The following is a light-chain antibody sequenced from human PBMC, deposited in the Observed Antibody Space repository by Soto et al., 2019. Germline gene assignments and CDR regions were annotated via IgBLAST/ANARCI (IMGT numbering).Light chain of an antibody. J-gene: IGLJ3*02. CDR2: KNN. CDR3: AAWDDSLKGLV. Sequence: QSVLTQPPSASGTPGQRVAISCSGSSSNIGSNAVNWYQQLPGAAPKLLIYKNNLRPSGVPDRFSGSKSGASASLAISGLQSEDESDYFCAAWDDSLKGLVFGGVTKLTVL. V-gene: IGLV1-44*01. CDR1: SSNIGSNA.